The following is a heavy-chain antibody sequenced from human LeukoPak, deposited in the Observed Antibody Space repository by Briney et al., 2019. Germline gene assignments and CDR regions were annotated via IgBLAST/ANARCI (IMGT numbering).Heavy chain of an antibody. Sequence: GGSLRLSCAASGFTFSDYYIKWIRQAPGKGLEWVSYISSSGSTIYYADSVKGRFTISRDNAKNSLYLQMNSLRAEDTAVYYCAKLGTTGGGHFDYWGQGTLVTVSS. J-gene: IGHJ4*02. CDR1: GFTFSDYY. D-gene: IGHD1-1*01. CDR2: ISSSGSTI. V-gene: IGHV3-11*04. CDR3: AKLGTTGGGHFDY.